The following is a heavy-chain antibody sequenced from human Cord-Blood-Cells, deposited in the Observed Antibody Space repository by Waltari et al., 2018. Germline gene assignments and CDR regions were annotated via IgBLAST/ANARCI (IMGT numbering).Heavy chain of an antibody. D-gene: IGHD1-26*01. CDR1: GGSISSGGYY. J-gene: IGHJ4*02. Sequence: QVQLQESGPGLVKPSQTLSLTCTVSGGSISSGGYYWSWFRQNPGKGLEWLGYIYYSGNTYYNPSLKSRVTISVDTSKNQFSLKLSSVTAADTAVYYWARGGWARGLFDYWGQGTLVTVSS. CDR3: ARGGWARGLFDY. V-gene: IGHV4-31*03. CDR2: IYYSGNT.